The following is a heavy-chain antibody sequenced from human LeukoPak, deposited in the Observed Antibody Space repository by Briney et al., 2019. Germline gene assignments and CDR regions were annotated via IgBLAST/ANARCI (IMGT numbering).Heavy chain of an antibody. V-gene: IGHV1-18*04. Sequence: ASVKVSCKASGYTFTGYYMHWVRQAPGQGLEWVGWISAYTGNTNSAQKLQGRVTMTTDTSTSTAYMEPSSLRSEDTAVYYCARDPVRDYDFWSGYAFDIWGQETMVTVSS. CDR1: GYTFTGYY. CDR3: ARDPVRDYDFWSGYAFDI. J-gene: IGHJ3*02. CDR2: ISAYTGNT. D-gene: IGHD3-3*01.